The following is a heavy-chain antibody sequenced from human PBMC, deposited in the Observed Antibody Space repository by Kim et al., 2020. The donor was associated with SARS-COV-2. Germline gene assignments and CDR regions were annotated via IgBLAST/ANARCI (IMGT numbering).Heavy chain of an antibody. CDR3: ASGFWIAAAGTERYYSGMDV. D-gene: IGHD6-13*01. V-gene: IGHV1-69*13. J-gene: IGHJ6*02. Sequence: SVKVSCKASGGTFSSYAISWVRQAPGQGLEWMGGIIPIFGTANYAQKFQGRVTITADESTTTAYMELSSLTSEDTAVYYCASGFWIAAAGTERYYSGMDVWGQGTTVIVSS. CDR2: IIPIFGTA. CDR1: GGTFSSYA.